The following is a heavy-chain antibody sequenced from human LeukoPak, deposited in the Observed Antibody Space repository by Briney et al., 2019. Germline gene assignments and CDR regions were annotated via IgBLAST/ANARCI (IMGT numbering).Heavy chain of an antibody. CDR2: ISSSGSTI. V-gene: IGHV3-11*04. Sequence: PGGSLRLSCAASGFTFSDYYMSWIRQAPGKGLEWVSYISSSGSTIYYADSVKGRFTISRDNAKNSLYLQMNSLRAEDTAVYYCARAPREQWLVRDYFDYWGREPWSPSPQ. CDR3: ARAPREQWLVRDYFDY. D-gene: IGHD6-19*01. CDR1: GFTFSDYY. J-gene: IGHJ4*02.